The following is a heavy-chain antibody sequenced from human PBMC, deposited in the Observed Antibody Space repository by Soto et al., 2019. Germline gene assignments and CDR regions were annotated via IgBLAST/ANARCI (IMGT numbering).Heavy chain of an antibody. D-gene: IGHD6-19*01. CDR2: ISGSGGST. CDR3: AKDSSVPVVPNGAVADY. J-gene: IGHJ4*02. V-gene: IGHV3-23*01. CDR1: GFTFNSYA. Sequence: GSLRISCAASGFTFNSYAMSWVRQTKKKGLEWVSAISGSGGSTYYADSVKGRFTISRDNSKNTLYLQMNSLRAEDTAVYYCAKDSSVPVVPNGAVADYWGQGTLVTVSS.